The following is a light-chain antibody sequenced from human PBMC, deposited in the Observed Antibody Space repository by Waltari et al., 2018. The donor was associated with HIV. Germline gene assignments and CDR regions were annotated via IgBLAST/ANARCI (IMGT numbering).Light chain of an antibody. CDR2: ANT. Sequence: QSVLTQPPSVSGAPGQTVTISCTGSSSNIGAAYDVTCYQQVPGTAPKLLIYANTNRPSGVPDRFSGSKSGTSASLAISGLQTEDEADYYCQSYVSSVNVVFGGGTRVTVL. CDR1: SSNIGAAYD. J-gene: IGLJ3*02. V-gene: IGLV1-40*01. CDR3: QSYVSSVNVV.